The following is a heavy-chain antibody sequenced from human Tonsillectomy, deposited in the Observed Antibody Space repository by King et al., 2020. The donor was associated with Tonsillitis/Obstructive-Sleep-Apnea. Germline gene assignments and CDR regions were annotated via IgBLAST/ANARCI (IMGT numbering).Heavy chain of an antibody. CDR2: IYYSGST. Sequence: QLQESGPGLVKPSETLSLTCTVSGGSISSYYWSWIRQPPGKGLEWIGYIYYSGSTNYNPSLKSRFTISVDTSKNQFSLKLSSGTAADTAVYYCARLDDILTGPKYMDVWGKGTTVTVSS. D-gene: IGHD3-9*01. V-gene: IGHV4-59*08. CDR3: ARLDDILTGPKYMDV. CDR1: GGSISSYY. J-gene: IGHJ6*03.